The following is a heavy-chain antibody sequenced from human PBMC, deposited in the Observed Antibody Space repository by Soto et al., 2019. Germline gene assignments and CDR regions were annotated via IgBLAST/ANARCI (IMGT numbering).Heavy chain of an antibody. CDR3: ARAKRLGYCSSTSCRGNSNFDY. CDR1: GGSFSGYY. CDR2: INHSGST. V-gene: IGHV4-34*01. D-gene: IGHD2-2*01. Sequence: PSETLSLTCAVYGGSFSGYYWSWIRQPPGKGLEWIGEINHSGSTNYNPSPKSRVTISVDTSKNQFSLKLSSVTAADTAVYYCARAKRLGYCSSTSCRGNSNFDYWGQGTLVTVSS. J-gene: IGHJ4*02.